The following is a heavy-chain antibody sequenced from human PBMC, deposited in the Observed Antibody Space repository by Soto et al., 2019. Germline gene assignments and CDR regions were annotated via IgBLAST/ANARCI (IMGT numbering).Heavy chain of an antibody. J-gene: IGHJ3*02. D-gene: IGHD6-19*01. CDR2: IWYDGSNK. CDR1: GFTFSSYG. CDR3: ARDREQWLVLGAFDI. Sequence: QVQLVESGGGVVQPGRSLRLSCAASGFTFSSYGMHWVRQAPGKGLEWVAVIWYDGSNKYYADSVKGRFTISRDNSKNTLYLQMNSLRAEDTAVYHCARDREQWLVLGAFDIWGQGTMVTVSS. V-gene: IGHV3-33*01.